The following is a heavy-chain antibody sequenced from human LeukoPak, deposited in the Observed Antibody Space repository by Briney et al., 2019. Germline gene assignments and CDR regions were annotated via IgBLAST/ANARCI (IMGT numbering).Heavy chain of an antibody. J-gene: IGHJ4*02. Sequence: PGGSLRLSCAASGFTFTDYAMSWVRQAPGKGLEWVSVLSRSGDTTYYADSVKGRFTISRDNSKSTLHLQMNSLRAEDTAVCYCTRTSSLYDYWGQGTLVTVSS. CDR3: TRTSSLYDY. CDR2: LSRSGDTT. V-gene: IGHV3-23*01. CDR1: GFTFTDYA. D-gene: IGHD1-7*01.